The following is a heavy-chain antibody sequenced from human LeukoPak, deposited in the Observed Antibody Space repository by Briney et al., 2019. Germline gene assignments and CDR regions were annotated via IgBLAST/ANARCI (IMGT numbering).Heavy chain of an antibody. Sequence: SETLSLTCTVSGGSISSYYWSWIRQPPGKGLEWIGYIYYSGSTNYNPSLKSRVTISVDTSKNQFSLKLSSVTAADTAVYYCAREQRGYMDVWGKGTTVTVSS. V-gene: IGHV4-59*01. CDR1: GGSISSYY. J-gene: IGHJ6*03. CDR3: AREQRGYMDV. CDR2: IYYSGST. D-gene: IGHD3-10*01.